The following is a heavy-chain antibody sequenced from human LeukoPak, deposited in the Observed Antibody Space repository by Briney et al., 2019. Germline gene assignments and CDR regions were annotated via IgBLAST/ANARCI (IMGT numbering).Heavy chain of an antibody. J-gene: IGHJ4*02. V-gene: IGHV4-59*01. CDR1: GGSISSYY. CDR2: IYYSGST. Sequence: SETLSLTCTVSGGSISSYYWSWIRQPPGKGLEGIGYIYYSGSTNYNPSLKSLVTISVDTSKIQFSLKLSSVTAADTAVYYCARVGGYEPNYFDYWGQGTLVTVSS. D-gene: IGHD5-12*01. CDR3: ARVGGYEPNYFDY.